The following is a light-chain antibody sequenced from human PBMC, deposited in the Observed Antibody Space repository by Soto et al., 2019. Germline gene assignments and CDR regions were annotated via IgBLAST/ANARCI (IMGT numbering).Light chain of an antibody. V-gene: IGKV1-9*01. CDR1: QGISSY. CDR3: QQLNSYPRT. Sequence: DIQLTQSPSFLSASVGDRVTITCRASQGISSYLAWYQQKPGKAPKLLIYAASTLQSGVPSRFSGSGSGTEFTLTNSSLQPEDFATDYCQQLNSYPRTFGPGTKVDIK. J-gene: IGKJ3*01. CDR2: AAS.